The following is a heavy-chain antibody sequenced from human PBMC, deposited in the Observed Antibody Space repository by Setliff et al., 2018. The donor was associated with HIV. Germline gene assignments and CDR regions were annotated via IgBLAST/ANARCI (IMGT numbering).Heavy chain of an antibody. CDR1: GGSISGYY. CDR2: IFFTGNT. CDR3: VRGYCSSTTFYEDYYYMDV. J-gene: IGHJ6*03. D-gene: IGHD2-2*01. Sequence: PSETLSLTCTVSGGSISGYYWSWIRQPPGKGLEYIGSIFFTGNTIYNPSLKARVTLSVDVSKNQVFLRLSSVTAADTAVYYGVRGYCSSTTFYEDYYYMDVWGKGSTVTVSS. V-gene: IGHV4-59*01.